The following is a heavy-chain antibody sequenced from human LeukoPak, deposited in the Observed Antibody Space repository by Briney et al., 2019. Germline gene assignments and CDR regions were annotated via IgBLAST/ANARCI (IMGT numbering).Heavy chain of an antibody. CDR2: IHYSGST. V-gene: IGHV4-39*01. J-gene: IGHJ6*03. Sequence: SETLSLTCTVSGGSISSSRYYWGWIRQPPGKGLEWIGSIHYSGSTYYNPSLKSRVTISVDTSKNQFSLKLSSVTAADTAVYYCARHPNGPTPPMDVWGKGTTVTVSS. CDR3: ARHPNGPTPPMDV. D-gene: IGHD2-15*01. CDR1: GGSISSSRYY.